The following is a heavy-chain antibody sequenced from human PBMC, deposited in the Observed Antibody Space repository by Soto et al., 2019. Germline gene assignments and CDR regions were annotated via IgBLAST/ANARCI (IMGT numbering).Heavy chain of an antibody. J-gene: IGHJ4*02. CDR2: MYYSGST. CDR3: ARQGYSTNDVYYTLAY. CDR1: GGSFSSRNYY. V-gene: IGHV4-39*01. Sequence: QLQLQESGPGLVKPSETLSLICTVSGGSFSSRNYYWGWLRQPPGKGLEWIGTMYYSGSTYYNPSLKSRVTMSLDTSRNQFSLKLSSVTAADTAVYYCARQGYSTNDVYYTLAYWGRGTLVTVSS. D-gene: IGHD2-8*01.